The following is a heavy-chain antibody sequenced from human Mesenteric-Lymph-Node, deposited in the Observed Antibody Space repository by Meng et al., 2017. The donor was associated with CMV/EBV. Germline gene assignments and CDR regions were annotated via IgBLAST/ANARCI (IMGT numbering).Heavy chain of an antibody. CDR2: ISSSSSYI. J-gene: IGHJ4*02. CDR1: GFTFSSYS. Sequence: GESLKISCAASGFTFSSYSMNWVRQAPGKGLEWVSSISSSSSYIYYADSVKGRFTISRDNAKNSLYLQMNSLRAEDTAVYYCARTPTGTHGYYFDYWGQGTLVTVSS. CDR3: ARTPTGTHGYYFDY. D-gene: IGHD7-27*01. V-gene: IGHV3-21*01.